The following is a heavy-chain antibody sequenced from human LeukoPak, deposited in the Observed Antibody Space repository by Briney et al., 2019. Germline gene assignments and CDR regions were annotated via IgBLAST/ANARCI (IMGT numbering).Heavy chain of an antibody. CDR1: GYTFTSYY. Sequence: ASVKVSCKASGYTFTSYYMHWVRQAPGQGLEWMGIINPSGGSTSYAQKFQGRVTMTRDTSTSTAYMELRSLRSDDTAVYYCARGPTTRIAVALRHTSNWFDPWGQGTLVTVSS. J-gene: IGHJ5*02. CDR2: INPSGGST. CDR3: ARGPTTRIAVALRHTSNWFDP. D-gene: IGHD6-19*01. V-gene: IGHV1-46*01.